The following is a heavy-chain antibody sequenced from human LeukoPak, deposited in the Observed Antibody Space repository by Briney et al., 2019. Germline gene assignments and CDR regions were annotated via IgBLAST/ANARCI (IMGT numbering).Heavy chain of an antibody. CDR1: GFTFSSYN. J-gene: IGHJ4*02. V-gene: IGHV3-21*01. CDR3: ASSSGTDIDFDY. D-gene: IGHD3-10*01. CDR2: ISSSSSYI. Sequence: GGSLRLSCAASGFTFSSYNMNWVRQAPGKGLEWVSSISSSSSYIYYADSVKGRFTISRDNAKNSLYLQMNSLRAEDTAVYYCASSSGTDIDFDYWGQGTLVTVSS.